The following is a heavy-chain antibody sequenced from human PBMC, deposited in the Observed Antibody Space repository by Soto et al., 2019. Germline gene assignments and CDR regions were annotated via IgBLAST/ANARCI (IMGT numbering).Heavy chain of an antibody. J-gene: IGHJ4*02. CDR2: FSGSGGDT. CDR3: AAGTNSDWYTY. CDR1: GFTFSSYA. V-gene: IGHV3-23*01. Sequence: PGGSLRLSCAASGFTFSSYAMSWARQTPGKGLEWVSLFSGSGGDTYYADSVKGRLTISRDNSKNTLYLQMNSLGAEDTAVYYCAAGTNSDWYTYWGQGTLVTVSS. D-gene: IGHD1-1*01.